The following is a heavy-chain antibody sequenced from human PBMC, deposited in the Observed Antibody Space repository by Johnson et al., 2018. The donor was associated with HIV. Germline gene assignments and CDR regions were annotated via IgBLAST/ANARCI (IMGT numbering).Heavy chain of an antibody. CDR2: IRYDGSNE. V-gene: IGHV3-30*02. J-gene: IGHJ3*02. D-gene: IGHD3-10*01. Sequence: QVQLVESGGGVVQPGGSLRLSCAASGFTFSSYGMHWVRQAPGKGLEWVAFIRYDGSNEYYADSVKGRFAISRDNSKNTLYLQMNSLRAEDTAVYYCAAMDGSGSYLAFDIWGQGTMVTVSS. CDR1: GFTFSSYG. CDR3: AAMDGSGSYLAFDI.